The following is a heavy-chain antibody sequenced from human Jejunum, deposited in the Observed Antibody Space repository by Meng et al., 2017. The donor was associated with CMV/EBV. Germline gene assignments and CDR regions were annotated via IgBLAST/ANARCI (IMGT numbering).Heavy chain of an antibody. V-gene: IGHV4-59*01. D-gene: IGHD5-18*01. CDR2: VSYSGYT. Sequence: LPCTVSGGSLRGYYWHWIRQPPGRGLEWIGYVSYSGYTSSNPSLKSRVTISGDTSKNQFFLQLTSVTAADTAVYYCAREYSSSDYWGQGKLVTVSS. J-gene: IGHJ4*02. CDR1: GGSLRGYY. CDR3: AREYSSSDY.